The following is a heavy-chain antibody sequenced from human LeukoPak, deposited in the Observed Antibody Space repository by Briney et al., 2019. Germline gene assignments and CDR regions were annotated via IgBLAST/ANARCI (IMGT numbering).Heavy chain of an antibody. CDR1: GFTFSDYA. D-gene: IGHD3-3*01. Sequence: PGRSLRLSCAASGFTFSDYAMHWVRQAPGKWLEWVAVLSYGGTNKYYADSVKGRFTISRDNSKNTMFLQMNSLRAEDTAVYHCARDRSGYANDAFDFWGQGTMVTVSS. CDR2: LSYGGTNK. V-gene: IGHV3-30-3*01. CDR3: ARDRSGYANDAFDF. J-gene: IGHJ3*01.